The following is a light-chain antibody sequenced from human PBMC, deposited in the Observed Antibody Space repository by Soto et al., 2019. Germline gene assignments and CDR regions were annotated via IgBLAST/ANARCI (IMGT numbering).Light chain of an antibody. CDR1: QSLVHSDGNTY. J-gene: IGKJ5*01. V-gene: IGKV2-24*01. Sequence: DIVMTQTPLSSPVTLGQPASISCRSSQSLVHSDGNTYLSWVQQRPGQPPRLLVYKISNRFSGVPDRFSGSGSGTDFTLTIDSLQPEDFATYYCQQSYSPPPITFGQGTRLEIK. CDR3: QQSYSPPPIT. CDR2: KIS.